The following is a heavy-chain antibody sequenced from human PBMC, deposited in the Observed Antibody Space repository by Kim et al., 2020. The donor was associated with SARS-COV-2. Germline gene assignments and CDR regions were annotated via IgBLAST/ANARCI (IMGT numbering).Heavy chain of an antibody. CDR2: MNPTRGTT. CDR3: ARTPAFHSIDYQGYYFDY. J-gene: IGHJ4*02. Sequence: ASVKVSCKASGYSFTSYDSRGVRGAAGPGLAWVVWMNPTRGTTGYAQKFQGRVTMTRNNSISTAYMELSSLISEDPAVYYCARTPAFHSIDYQGYYFDYWGQGTLVTVSS. V-gene: IGHV1-8*01. CDR1: GYSFTSYD. D-gene: IGHD3-22*01.